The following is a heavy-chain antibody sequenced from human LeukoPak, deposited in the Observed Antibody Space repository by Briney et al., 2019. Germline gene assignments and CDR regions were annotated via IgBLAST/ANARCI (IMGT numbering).Heavy chain of an antibody. D-gene: IGHD3-10*01. V-gene: IGHV1-2*02. Sequence: GASVKVSCKASGYTFTGYYMHWVRQAPGQGLEWMGWINPNSGGTNYAQKFQGRVTMTRDTSISTAYMELSRLRSDDTAVYYCARELMRSTMVRGVTNHNWFDPWGQGTLVTVSS. J-gene: IGHJ5*02. CDR1: GYTFTGYY. CDR3: ARELMRSTMVRGVTNHNWFDP. CDR2: INPNSGGT.